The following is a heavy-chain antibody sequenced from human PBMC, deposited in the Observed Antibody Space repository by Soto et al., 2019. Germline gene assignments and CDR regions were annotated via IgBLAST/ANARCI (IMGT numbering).Heavy chain of an antibody. V-gene: IGHV1-18*01. J-gene: IGHJ6*02. Sequence: QVQLVQSGAEVKKPGASVKVSCKASGYTFTRSGISWVRQAPGQGPEWMGWISSYNGDTNYAQTFQGRVTMTTDTSXXTASMELRSLRSDDTAVYYCAREGVASYYDYGMDVWGQGTPVTVSS. CDR2: ISSYNGDT. CDR1: GYTFTRSG. D-gene: IGHD5-12*01. CDR3: AREGVASYYDYGMDV.